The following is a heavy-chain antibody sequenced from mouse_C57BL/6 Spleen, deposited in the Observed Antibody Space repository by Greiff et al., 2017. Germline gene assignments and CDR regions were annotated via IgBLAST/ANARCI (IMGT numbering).Heavy chain of an antibody. Sequence: QVHVKQPGAELARPGASVKLSCKASGYTFTSYGISWVKQRTGQGLEWIGEIYPRSGNTYYNEKFKGKATLTADKSSSTAYMELRSLTSEDSAVYFCATHWDYFDYWGQGTTLTVSS. V-gene: IGHV1-81*01. CDR3: ATHWDYFDY. CDR2: IYPRSGNT. J-gene: IGHJ2*01. D-gene: IGHD4-1*01. CDR1: GYTFTSYG.